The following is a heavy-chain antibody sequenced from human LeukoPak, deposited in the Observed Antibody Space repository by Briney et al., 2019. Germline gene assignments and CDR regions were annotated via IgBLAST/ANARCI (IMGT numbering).Heavy chain of an antibody. CDR2: IIPIFGTA. J-gene: IGHJ1*01. Sequence: SVKVSFMASGGTFISYAISWVRQAPGQGLEGMGRIIPIFGTANYAQKFQGRVTITADESTSTAYMELSSLRSEDTAVYYCARGGSDYGDYRGYFQHWGQGTLVTVSS. CDR1: GGTFISYA. V-gene: IGHV1-69*01. D-gene: IGHD4-17*01. CDR3: ARGGSDYGDYRGYFQH.